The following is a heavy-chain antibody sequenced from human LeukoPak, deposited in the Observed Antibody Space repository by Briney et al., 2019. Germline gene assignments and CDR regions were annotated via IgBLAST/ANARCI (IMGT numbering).Heavy chain of an antibody. Sequence: GGSLRLSCAASGFTFSDYYMSWIRQAPGKGLEWVSYISSSGSTIYYAGSVKGRFTISRDNAKNSLYLPMNSLRAEDTAVYYCARVKGCSTSCDPWFDPWGQGTLVTVSS. CDR2: ISSSGSTI. D-gene: IGHD2-2*01. CDR1: GFTFSDYY. CDR3: ARVKGCSTSCDPWFDP. V-gene: IGHV3-11*01. J-gene: IGHJ5*02.